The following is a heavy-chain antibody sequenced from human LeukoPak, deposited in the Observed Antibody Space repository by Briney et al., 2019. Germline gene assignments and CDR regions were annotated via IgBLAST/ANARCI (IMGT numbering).Heavy chain of an antibody. CDR1: GLTFSSYA. CDR2: ISYDGSNK. CDR3: ARDQLSYGSGSYYLFDP. V-gene: IGHV3-30-3*01. J-gene: IGHJ5*02. D-gene: IGHD3-10*01. Sequence: GGSLRLSCAASGLTFSSYAMHWVRQAPGKGLEWVAVISYDGSNKYYADSVKGRFTISRDNSKNTLYLQMNSLRAEDTAVYYCARDQLSYGSGSYYLFDPWGQGTLVTVSS.